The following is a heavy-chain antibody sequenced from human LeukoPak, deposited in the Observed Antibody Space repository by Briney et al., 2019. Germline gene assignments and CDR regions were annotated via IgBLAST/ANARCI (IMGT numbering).Heavy chain of an antibody. CDR1: GETLTESA. V-gene: IGHV1-24*01. CDR2: FDPENGET. Sequence: ASVKVCCKISGETLTESAIHWVRQAPGKGLGWMGGFDPENGETVYAQKFQGRVTLTEDTSIDTAYMELSGLRSEDTAVYFCCSGSNYYHWYMDVWGKGTTVTVSS. J-gene: IGHJ6*03. D-gene: IGHD3-10*02. CDR3: CSGSNYYHWYMDV.